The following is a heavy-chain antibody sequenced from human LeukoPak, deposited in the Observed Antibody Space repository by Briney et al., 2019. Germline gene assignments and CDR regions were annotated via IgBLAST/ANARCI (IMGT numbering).Heavy chain of an antibody. CDR3: ARLMVRGVIGAFDI. J-gene: IGHJ3*02. Sequence: ASVKVSCKASGYIFTGYYMHWVRQAPGQGLEWMGWINPNSGDTNYAQKFQGRVTMTRDTSISTAYMELSRLRSDDTAVYYCARLMVRGVIGAFDIWGQGTMVTVSS. CDR1: GYIFTGYY. D-gene: IGHD3-10*01. CDR2: INPNSGDT. V-gene: IGHV1-2*02.